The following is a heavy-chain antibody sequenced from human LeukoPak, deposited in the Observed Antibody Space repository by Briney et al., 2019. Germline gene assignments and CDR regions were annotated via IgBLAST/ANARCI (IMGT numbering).Heavy chain of an antibody. CDR2: INPNSGGT. Sequence: ASEKVSCKASGYTFTGYYMHWVRQAPGQGLEWMGWINPNSGGTNYAQKFQGWVTMTRDTSISTAYMELSRLRSDDTAVYYCARESAVARGAFDIWGQGTMVTVSS. D-gene: IGHD6-19*01. CDR3: ARESAVARGAFDI. J-gene: IGHJ3*02. V-gene: IGHV1-2*04. CDR1: GYTFTGYY.